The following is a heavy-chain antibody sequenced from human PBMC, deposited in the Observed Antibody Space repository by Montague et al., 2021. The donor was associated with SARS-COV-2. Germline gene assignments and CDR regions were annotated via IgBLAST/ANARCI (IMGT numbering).Heavy chain of an antibody. CDR2: IKPDGGEK. D-gene: IGHD1-26*01. CDR1: GFTFSSYW. V-gene: IGHV3-7*03. CDR3: ARDSRIAGATGGMDV. J-gene: IGHJ6*02. Sequence: SLRLSCAASGFTFSSYWMSWVRQTPGKGLEWVANIKPDGGEKHYVDSVKGRFTISRDNAKNSLNLQMDSLRAEDTALYYCARDSRIAGATGGMDVWGQGTSVIVSS.